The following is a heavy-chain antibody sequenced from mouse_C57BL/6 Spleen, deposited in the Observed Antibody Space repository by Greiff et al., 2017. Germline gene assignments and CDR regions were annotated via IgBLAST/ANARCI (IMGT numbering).Heavy chain of an antibody. CDR3: ARGRGWYIDV. CDR1: GYTFTSYW. D-gene: IGHD1-1*01. CDR2: IDPSDSYT. V-gene: IGHV1-69*01. J-gene: IGHJ1*03. Sequence: QVQLQQPGAELVMPGASVKLSCKASGYTFTSYWMHWVKQRPGQGLEWIGEIDPSDSYTNYNQKFKGKSTLTVDKSSSTAYMQLSSLTSEDSAVYYCARGRGWYIDVWGTGTTVTVSS.